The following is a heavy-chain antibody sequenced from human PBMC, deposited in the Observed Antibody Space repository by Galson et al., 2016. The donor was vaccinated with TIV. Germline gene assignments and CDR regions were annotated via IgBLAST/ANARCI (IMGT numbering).Heavy chain of an antibody. V-gene: IGHV1-18*01. Sequence: SVKVSCKASGYALTNHAINWVRQAPGQGLEWVAWINADNGASNYARKVQGRVSMTRDASKYTASMELRNLRFDDTAVYYCARGRRGSAVWHFDLWGRGTLVTVSS. CDR3: ARGRRGSAVWHFDL. CDR2: INADNGAS. D-gene: IGHD6-25*01. J-gene: IGHJ2*01. CDR1: GYALTNHA.